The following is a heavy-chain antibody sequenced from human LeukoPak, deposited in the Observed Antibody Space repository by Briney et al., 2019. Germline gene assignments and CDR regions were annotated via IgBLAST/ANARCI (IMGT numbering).Heavy chain of an antibody. J-gene: IGHJ5*02. D-gene: IGHD3/OR15-3a*01. Sequence: ASVKVSCKASGYTFTSYDINWVRQATGQGLEWLGWMNPNSGNTGYPQKFQGRVTITRNTSISTAYMELSSLTSEDTAVYYCATGRDWLRWFDPWGQGTLVTVSS. V-gene: IGHV1-8*03. CDR1: GYTFTSYD. CDR3: ATGRDWLRWFDP. CDR2: MNPNSGNT.